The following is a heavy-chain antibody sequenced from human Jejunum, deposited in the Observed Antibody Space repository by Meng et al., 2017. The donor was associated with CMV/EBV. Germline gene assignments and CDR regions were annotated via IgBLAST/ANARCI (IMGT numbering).Heavy chain of an antibody. J-gene: IGHJ6*02. D-gene: IGHD1/OR15-1a*01. CDR2: TWYDGTNK. CDR1: FSRSW. CDR3: AKEMATTTTTGYYGMDV. Sequence: FSRSWMSWVRQAPGKGLEWVAVTWYDGTNKYHADSVKGRFTISRDNSKNTLYLQMNSLRDEDTAVYYCAKEMATTTTTGYYGMDVWGQGTTVTVSS. V-gene: IGHV3-33*06.